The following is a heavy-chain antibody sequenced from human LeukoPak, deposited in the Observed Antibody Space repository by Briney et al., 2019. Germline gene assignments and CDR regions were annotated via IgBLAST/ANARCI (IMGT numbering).Heavy chain of an antibody. CDR2: ISSSGSAI. J-gene: IGHJ3*02. D-gene: IGHD3-22*01. V-gene: IGHV3-48*03. CDR1: GFTFASYE. CDR3: ARGDYYGSSGYYYVSAFDI. Sequence: GGSLRLSCAASGFTFASYEMNWVRQAPGKGLEWVSYISSSGSAIYYADSVKGRFTISRDNAKNSLYLQMNSLRAEDTAVYYCARGDYYGSSGYYYVSAFDIWGQGTMVTVSS.